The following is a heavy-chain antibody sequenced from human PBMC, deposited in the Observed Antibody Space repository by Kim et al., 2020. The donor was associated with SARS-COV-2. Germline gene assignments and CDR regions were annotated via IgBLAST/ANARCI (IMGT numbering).Heavy chain of an antibody. V-gene: IGHV4-38-2*02. J-gene: IGHJ4*02. Sequence: SETLSLTCTVSGSSISSGYYWGWIRQPPGKGLEWIGSIYHSGSTYYNPPLKSRVTISVDTSKHQFSLKLSSVTAADTAVYYCARVDYYDSSGYCDWGQGTLVTVS. CDR2: IYHSGST. D-gene: IGHD3-22*01. CDR3: ARVDYYDSSGYCD. CDR1: GSSISSGYY.